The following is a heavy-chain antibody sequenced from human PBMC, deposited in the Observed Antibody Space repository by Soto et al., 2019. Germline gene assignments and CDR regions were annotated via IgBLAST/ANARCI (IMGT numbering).Heavy chain of an antibody. CDR1: GSTFSSYA. CDR2: ISASGGST. V-gene: IGHV3-23*01. J-gene: IGHJ4*02. CDR3: AKQGRTGYYFDY. D-gene: IGHD1-1*01. Sequence: LRLSCAASGSTFSSYAMSWVRQAPGKGLEWVSHISASGGSTYYADSVKGRFTISRDNSKNTLYLQMNSLRAEDTAVYYCAKQGRTGYYFDYWGQGALVTVSS.